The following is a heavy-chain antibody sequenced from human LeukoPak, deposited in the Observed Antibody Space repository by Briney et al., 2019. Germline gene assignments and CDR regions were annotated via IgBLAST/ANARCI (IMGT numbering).Heavy chain of an antibody. Sequence: LTGGSLRLSCLASDFSSINYNMNCVRQAPGKGLEWVSLISSDSGDIHYADSVKGRFTISRDNSKNTLYLQLNSPRAKGTALYDCAKRIGPEGSHYFYAMDVWGQGTTVTVSS. V-gene: IGHV3-23*01. CDR2: ISSDSGDI. J-gene: IGHJ6*02. CDR1: DFSSINYN. CDR3: AKRIGPEGSHYFYAMDV. D-gene: IGHD2-15*01.